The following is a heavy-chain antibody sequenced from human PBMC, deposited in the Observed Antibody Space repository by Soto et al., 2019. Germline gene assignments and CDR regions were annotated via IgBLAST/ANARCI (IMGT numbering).Heavy chain of an antibody. CDR2: IFGSGGGI. CDR1: GFTFSAYT. V-gene: IGHV3-23*01. D-gene: IGHD3-10*01. Sequence: GGSLRLSCEAPGFTFSAYTMSWVRQVPGKGLQWVSGIFGSGGGIQYYADSVKGRFTISRDNSQNTLYLQMNSLRVEDTAVYFCARDRVVRGSGLTYFDFWGQGTLVTVSS. J-gene: IGHJ4*01. CDR3: ARDRVVRGSGLTYFDF.